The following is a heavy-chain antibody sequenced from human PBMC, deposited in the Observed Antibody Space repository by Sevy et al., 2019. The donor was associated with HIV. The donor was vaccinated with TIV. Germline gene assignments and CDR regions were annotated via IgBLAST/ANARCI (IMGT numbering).Heavy chain of an antibody. CDR1: GFTFSSYW. CDR2: ISGSGGST. D-gene: IGHD6-13*01. Sequence: GGSLRLSCAASGFTFSSYWMSWVRQAPGKGLEWVSAISGSGGSTYYADSVKGWFTISRDNSKNTLYLQMNSLRAEDTAVYYCAKDPDAAAGGFDYWGQGTLVTVSS. CDR3: AKDPDAAAGGFDY. J-gene: IGHJ4*02. V-gene: IGHV3-23*01.